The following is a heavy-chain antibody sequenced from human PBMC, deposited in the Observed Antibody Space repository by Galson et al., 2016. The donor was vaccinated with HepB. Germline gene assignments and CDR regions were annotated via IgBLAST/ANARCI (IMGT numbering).Heavy chain of an antibody. D-gene: IGHD3-3*01. CDR1: GFSFSSYD. V-gene: IGHV3-23*01. Sequence: SLRLSCAASGFSFSSYDMNWVRQTPGKGLEWVSIISANGEAAYYTDSVQGRFTIARDNSKDTLFLGVNSLSAEDTAVYYCARRADLSLGNFWFIYGMDVWGQGTTVTVSS. J-gene: IGHJ6*02. CDR3: ARRADLSLGNFWFIYGMDV. CDR2: ISANGEAA.